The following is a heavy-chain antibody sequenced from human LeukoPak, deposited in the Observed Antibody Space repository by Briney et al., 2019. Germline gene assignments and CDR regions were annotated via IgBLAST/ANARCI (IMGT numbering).Heavy chain of an antibody. V-gene: IGHV1-69*04. CDR1: GGTFSSYA. CDR2: IIPILGIA. CDR3: ARGSPQWLVEG. D-gene: IGHD6-19*01. J-gene: IGHJ4*02. Sequence: SVKVSCKASGGTFSSYAISWVRQAPGQGLEWMGRIIPILGIANYAQKFQGRVTITADKSTSTAYMELSNLRSEDTAVYYCARGSPQWLVEGWGQGTLVTVSS.